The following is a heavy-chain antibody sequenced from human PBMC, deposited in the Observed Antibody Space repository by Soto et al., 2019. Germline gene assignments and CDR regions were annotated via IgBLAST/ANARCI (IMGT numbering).Heavy chain of an antibody. V-gene: IGHV1-69*13. CDR3: AVGDTMIVVVTDGTDV. D-gene: IGHD3-22*01. J-gene: IGHJ6*02. CDR1: GGTFSSYA. Sequence: ASVKVSCKASGGTFSSYAISWVRQAPGQGLEWMGGIIPIFGTANYAQKFQGRVTITADESTSTAYMELSSLRSEDTAVYYCAVGDTMIVVVTDGTDVWGQRTTVTVSS. CDR2: IIPIFGTA.